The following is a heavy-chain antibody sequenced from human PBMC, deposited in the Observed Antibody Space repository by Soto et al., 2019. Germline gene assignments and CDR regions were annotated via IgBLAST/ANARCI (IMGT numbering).Heavy chain of an antibody. CDR2: IYYSGGT. Sequence: PSETLSLTCTVSGGSISSSSYYWGWIRQPPGKGVEWIGSIYYSGGTYYNPSLKSRVTLSVDTSKNQFSLKLSSVTAADTAVYYCARVRYYDILTGYYKGPFRGFDPWGQGTLVTVSS. D-gene: IGHD3-9*01. CDR1: GGSISSSSYY. CDR3: ARVRYYDILTGYYKGPFRGFDP. J-gene: IGHJ5*02. V-gene: IGHV4-39*01.